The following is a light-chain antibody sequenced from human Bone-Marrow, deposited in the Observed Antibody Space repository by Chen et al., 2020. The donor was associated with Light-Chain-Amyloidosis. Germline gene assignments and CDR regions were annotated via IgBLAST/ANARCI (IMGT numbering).Light chain of an antibody. CDR2: EVT. CDR3: SSYTITNTLV. Sequence: QSALTPPASVSGSPGQSITISCTGTSSDVGGDTHVSWYQQHPDEVPKLMIYEVTNRPSWVPDRFSGSKSDNTASLTISGLQAEDEADYFCSSYTITNTLVFGSGTRVTVL. J-gene: IGLJ1*01. V-gene: IGLV2-14*01. CDR1: SSDVGGDTH.